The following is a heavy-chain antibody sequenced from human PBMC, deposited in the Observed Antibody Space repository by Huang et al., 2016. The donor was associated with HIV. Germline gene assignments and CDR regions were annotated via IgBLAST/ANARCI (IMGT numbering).Heavy chain of an antibody. CDR3: ARHERWAMVRGVPQWGFDY. Sequence: QLQLQESGPGLVKPSETLSLTCTVSGGSISSSSYYWGWIRQPPGKGLEWIGTFYYSGSTYYNPSLKGRVTISVDTAKNQFSLKLSSVTAADTAVYYCARHERWAMVRGVPQWGFDYWGQGTLVTVSS. CDR1: GGSISSSSYY. D-gene: IGHD3-10*01. J-gene: IGHJ4*02. V-gene: IGHV4-39*01. CDR2: FYYSGST.